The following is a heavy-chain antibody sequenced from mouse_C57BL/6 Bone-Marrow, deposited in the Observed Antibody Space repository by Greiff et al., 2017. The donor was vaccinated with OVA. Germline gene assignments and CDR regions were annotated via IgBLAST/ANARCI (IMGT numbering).Heavy chain of an antibody. CDR2: IYPRSGNT. CDR3: ATKRERGNYYYFDY. V-gene: IGHV1-81*01. J-gene: IGHJ2*01. D-gene: IGHD2-1*01. CDR1: GYAFTSYG. Sequence: VQLQQSGAELARPGASVKLSCKASGYAFTSYGISWVKQRTGQGLEWIGEIYPRSGNTYYNEKFKGKATLTADKSSSTAYMELRSLTSEDSAVYFCATKRERGNYYYFDYWGQGTTLTVSS.